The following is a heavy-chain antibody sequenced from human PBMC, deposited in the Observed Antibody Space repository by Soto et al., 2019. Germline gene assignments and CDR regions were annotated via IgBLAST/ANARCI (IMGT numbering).Heavy chain of an antibody. D-gene: IGHD6-19*01. J-gene: IGHJ4*02. CDR2: IWYDGSNK. V-gene: IGHV3-33*01. CDR3: ARDKQWLEYYFDY. Sequence: QVQLVESGGGVVQPGRSLRLSCAASGFTFSSYGMHWVRQAPGKGLEWVAVIWYDGSNKYYADSVKGRFTISRDNSKNTLYLQINSLRAEDTAVYYCARDKQWLEYYFDYWGQGTLVTVSS. CDR1: GFTFSSYG.